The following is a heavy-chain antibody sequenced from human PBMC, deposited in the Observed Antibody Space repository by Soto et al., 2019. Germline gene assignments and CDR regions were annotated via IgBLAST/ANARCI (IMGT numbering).Heavy chain of an antibody. CDR1: GFTFSSYA. J-gene: IGHJ4*02. CDR2: ISYDGSNK. V-gene: IGHV3-30-3*01. CDR3: AREGVVITPQTEHFDY. Sequence: GSLSLSCAASGFTFSSYAMHWVRQAPGKGLEWVAVISYDGSNKYYADSVKGRFTISRDNSKNTLYLQMNSLRAEDTAVYYCAREGVVITPQTEHFDYWGQGTLVTVSS. D-gene: IGHD3-22*01.